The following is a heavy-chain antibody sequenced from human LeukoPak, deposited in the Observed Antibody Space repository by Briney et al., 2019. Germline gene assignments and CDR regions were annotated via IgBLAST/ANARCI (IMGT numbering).Heavy chain of an antibody. D-gene: IGHD3-22*01. J-gene: IGHJ6*02. CDR3: ARRRFYYDSSGTDSYYYGMDV. Sequence: GESLKISCKGSGYSFTSYWIGWVRQMPGKGPEWMGIIYPGDSDTRYSPSFQGQVTISADKSISTAYLQWSSLKASDTAMYYCARRRFYYDSSGTDSYYYGMDVWGQGTTVTVSS. CDR2: IYPGDSDT. CDR1: GYSFTSYW. V-gene: IGHV5-51*01.